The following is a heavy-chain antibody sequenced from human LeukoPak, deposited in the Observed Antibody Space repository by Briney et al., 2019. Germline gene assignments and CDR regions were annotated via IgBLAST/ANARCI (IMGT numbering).Heavy chain of an antibody. J-gene: IGHJ4*02. CDR1: GFTVSDNY. CDR2: IYSGGTA. V-gene: IGHV3-53*01. Sequence: GGSLRLSCAASGFTVSDNYMSWVRQAPGKGLEWVSLIYSGGTADFADSVKGRFTISRDIPKNTLSLQLSSLRPEDTAVYFCAGGTDFWSGYDSWGQGTLVTVSS. CDR3: AGGTDFWSGYDS. D-gene: IGHD3-3*01.